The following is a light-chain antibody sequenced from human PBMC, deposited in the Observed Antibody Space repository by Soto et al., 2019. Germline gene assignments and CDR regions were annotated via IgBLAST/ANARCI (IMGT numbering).Light chain of an antibody. V-gene: IGKV3-15*01. CDR1: QSVSSN. CDR3: QQYNNWPPYT. J-gene: IGKJ2*01. Sequence: EIVMTQSPATLSVSPGERATLSCSASQSVSSNLAWYQQKPGQAPRLLIYGASTRATGIPARFSGSGSGTEFTLTISSLQSAEFAVYYCQQYNNWPPYTFGQGTKLEIK. CDR2: GAS.